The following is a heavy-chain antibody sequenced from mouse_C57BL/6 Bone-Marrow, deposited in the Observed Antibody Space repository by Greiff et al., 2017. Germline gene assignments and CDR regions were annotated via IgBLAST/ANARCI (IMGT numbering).Heavy chain of an antibody. CDR3: ARVTTVVPFAY. Sequence: DVMLVESGGGLVQPGGSLKLSCAASGFTFSDYGMAWVRQAPRKGPEWVAFISNLAYSIYYADTVTGRFTISRENAKNTLYLEMSSLRSEDTAMYYCARVTTVVPFAYWGQGTLVTVSA. CDR2: ISNLAYSI. D-gene: IGHD1-1*01. J-gene: IGHJ3*01. V-gene: IGHV5-15*01. CDR1: GFTFSDYG.